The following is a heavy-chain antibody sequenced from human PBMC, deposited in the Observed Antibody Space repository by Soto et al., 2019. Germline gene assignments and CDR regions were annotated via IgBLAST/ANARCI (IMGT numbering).Heavy chain of an antibody. J-gene: IGHJ3*02. D-gene: IGHD2-15*01. Sequence: EVQLVQSGAEVKKPGESLKISCKGSGYSFTSYWIGWVRQMPGKGLECMGIIYPGDSDTRYSPSFQGQVTISADKSINTAYLQWSSLKASDTAMYYRARPLSPGGGYDAFDIWGQGTMVTVSS. CDR2: IYPGDSDT. CDR1: GYSFTSYW. V-gene: IGHV5-51*03. CDR3: ARPLSPGGGYDAFDI.